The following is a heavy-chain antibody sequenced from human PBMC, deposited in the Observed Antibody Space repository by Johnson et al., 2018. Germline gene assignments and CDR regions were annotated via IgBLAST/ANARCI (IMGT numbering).Heavy chain of an antibody. CDR3: ATRTGGYDWNHVVAFDI. CDR1: GGTFSSYA. J-gene: IGHJ3*02. D-gene: IGHD1-20*01. Sequence: VQLVESGAEVKKPGSSVRVSCKASGGTFSSYAISWVRQAPGQGLEWMGVIIPIFGTTYYAQKFQGRVTVTADESTSTAYMELSSLRSEDTAVYYCATRTGGYDWNHVVAFDIWGQETMVIVSS. CDR2: IIPIFGTT. V-gene: IGHV1-69*01.